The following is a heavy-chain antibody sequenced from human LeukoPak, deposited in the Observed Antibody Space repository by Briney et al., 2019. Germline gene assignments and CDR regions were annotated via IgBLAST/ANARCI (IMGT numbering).Heavy chain of an antibody. J-gene: IGHJ4*02. D-gene: IGHD3-22*01. CDR3: AKGYYSDSGVYGKVFDY. Sequence: GGSLRLSCAASGFTFNNYAMSWARQAPGKGLEWVSAISGTGVSTYYADSVKGRFTISRDNSESTLYLQMSSLGAEDTAIYYCAKGYYSDSGVYGKVFDYWGQGTLVTVSS. V-gene: IGHV3-23*01. CDR1: GFTFNNYA. CDR2: ISGTGVST.